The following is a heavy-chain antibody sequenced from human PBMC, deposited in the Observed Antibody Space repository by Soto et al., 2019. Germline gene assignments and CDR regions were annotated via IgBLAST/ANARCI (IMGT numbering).Heavy chain of an antibody. V-gene: IGHV3-53*01. CDR3: ARGGEGEGSTQPHY. Sequence: GESLKISCAASGFTVSSNYMSWVRQAPGKGLEWVSVIYSGGSTYYADSVKGQFTISRDNSKNTLYLQMNSLRAEDTAVYYCARGGEGEGSTQPHYWGQGTLVTVSS. CDR2: IYSGGST. J-gene: IGHJ4*02. CDR1: GFTVSSNY. D-gene: IGHD2-2*01.